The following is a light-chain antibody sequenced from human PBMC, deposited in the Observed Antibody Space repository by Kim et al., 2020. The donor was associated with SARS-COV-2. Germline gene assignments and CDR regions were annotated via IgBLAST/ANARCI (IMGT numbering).Light chain of an antibody. J-gene: IGKJ4*01. Sequence: ASVGDRVTITCQASQDISNYLTWYQQKPGKAPKLLIYGASNSQSGVPSRFSGSGSGTDFTLTISSLQPEDIATYYCQQYNNHPLTFGGGTKVDIK. CDR1: QDISNY. V-gene: IGKV1-33*01. CDR2: GAS. CDR3: QQYNNHPLT.